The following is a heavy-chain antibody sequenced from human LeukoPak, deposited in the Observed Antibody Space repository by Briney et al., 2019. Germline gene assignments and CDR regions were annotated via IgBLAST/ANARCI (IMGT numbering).Heavy chain of an antibody. CDR1: GYTFTSNY. CDR2: ISPSGGST. D-gene: IGHD6-13*01. Sequence: ASVKVSCKAFGYTFTSNYMHWVRQAPGQGPEWMGVISPSGGSTTYAQKFQGRVTLTRDMSTSTDYLELSSLRSEDTAVYYCARGEVRQQLLQGGFDYWGQGTLVTVSS. V-gene: IGHV1-46*01. J-gene: IGHJ4*02. CDR3: ARGEVRQQLLQGGFDY.